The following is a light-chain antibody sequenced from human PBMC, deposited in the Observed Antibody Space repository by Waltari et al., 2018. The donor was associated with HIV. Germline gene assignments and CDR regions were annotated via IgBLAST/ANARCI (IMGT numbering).Light chain of an antibody. CDR1: SSDISGYNY. CDR2: EVS. Sequence: QSALTQPASVSGSPGQSITISCTGTSSDISGYNYVSWYQQHPAKAPKLMIYEVSNRPSGVSNRFSGSKSGNTASLTISGLQVEDEADYYCSSYTSNNTVFGGGTELTVL. V-gene: IGLV2-14*01. J-gene: IGLJ2*01. CDR3: SSYTSNNTV.